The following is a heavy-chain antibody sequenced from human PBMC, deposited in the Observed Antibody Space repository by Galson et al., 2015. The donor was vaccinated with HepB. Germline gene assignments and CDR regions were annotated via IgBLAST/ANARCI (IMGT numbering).Heavy chain of an antibody. CDR3: ARHTEDIAAAGTEFDY. CDR1: GSSFTSYW. J-gene: IGHJ4*02. Sequence: QSGAEVTKPGESLKISCKGSGSSFTSYWIGWVRQMPGKGLEWMGIIYPGDSDTRYSPSFQGQVTISADKSISTAYLQWSSLKASDTAMYYCARHTEDIAAAGTEFDYWGQGTLVTVSS. D-gene: IGHD6-13*01. V-gene: IGHV5-51*01. CDR2: IYPGDSDT.